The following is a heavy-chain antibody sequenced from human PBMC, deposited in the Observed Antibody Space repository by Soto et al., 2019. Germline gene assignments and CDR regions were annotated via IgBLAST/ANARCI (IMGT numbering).Heavy chain of an antibody. Sequence: SETLSLTCTVSGGSIRSSSYYWSWIRQPPGKGLEWIGYIYYSGSANYHPSLKSRVTISVDTSKNQFSLKLSSVTAADTAVYYCVSSNIAVARLYSRGTHVWGRGTTVTVSS. V-gene: IGHV4-61*01. CDR3: VSSNIAVARLYSRGTHV. CDR2: IYYSGSA. J-gene: IGHJ6*02. CDR1: GGSIRSSSYY. D-gene: IGHD6-19*01.